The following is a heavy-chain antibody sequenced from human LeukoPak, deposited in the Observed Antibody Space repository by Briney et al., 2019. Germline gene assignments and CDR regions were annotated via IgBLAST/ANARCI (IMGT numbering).Heavy chain of an antibody. Sequence: GGSLRLSCAASGFTFSSYGMHWVRQAPGKGLEWVAFIRYDGSNKYYADSVKGRFTTSRDNSKNTLYLQMNSLRAEDTAVYYCARDTRRLGYCSGGSCYPYYYYCMDVWGKGTTVTISS. V-gene: IGHV3-30*02. CDR2: IRYDGSNK. J-gene: IGHJ6*03. CDR1: GFTFSSYG. D-gene: IGHD2-15*01. CDR3: ARDTRRLGYCSGGSCYPYYYYCMDV.